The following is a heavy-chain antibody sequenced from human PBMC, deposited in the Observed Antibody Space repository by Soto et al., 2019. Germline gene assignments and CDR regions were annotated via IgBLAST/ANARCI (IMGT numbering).Heavy chain of an antibody. Sequence: EVQLVESEGGLVQPGGSLRLSCAASGFTFSYYWMHWVRQAPGQGLVWVSRIHSDGSSTTYADSVKGRFTISRDNAKNTLYMHMNSLSAEDTAVYYGTRGDRGAFDLSGQGTMVTLSS. CDR3: TRGDRGAFDL. J-gene: IGHJ3*01. V-gene: IGHV3-74*01. CDR1: GFTFSYYW. CDR2: IHSDGSST. D-gene: IGHD2-21*02.